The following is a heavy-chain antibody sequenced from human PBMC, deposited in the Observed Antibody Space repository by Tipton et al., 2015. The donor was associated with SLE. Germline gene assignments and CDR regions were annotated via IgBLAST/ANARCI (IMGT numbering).Heavy chain of an antibody. Sequence: SLRLSCASPGPIFYTYVMSWVRQVPGKGLEWVAAISGSGETTHYADSVKGRFTISRDNSKNTVYLQMNSLRAEDTAMYYCAKLTFALQTFPGFFDYSGQGVLVTVSS. D-gene: IGHD3/OR15-3a*01. CDR1: GPIFYTYV. V-gene: IGHV3-23*01. J-gene: IGHJ4*02. CDR3: AKLTFALQTFPGFFDY. CDR2: ISGSGETT.